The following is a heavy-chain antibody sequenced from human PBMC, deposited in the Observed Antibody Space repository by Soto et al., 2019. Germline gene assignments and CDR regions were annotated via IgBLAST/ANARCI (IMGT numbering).Heavy chain of an antibody. CDR3: ARDAHKNDFWAETILEGPLVY. Sequence: GASVKVSCKASGYTFTSYDMHWVRQAPGQGLEWMGIINPSGGSTSYAQKFQGRVTMTRDTSTSTVYMELSSLRSEDTAVYYCARDAHKNDFWAETILEGPLVYWGQGTLVTVSS. D-gene: IGHD3-3*01. V-gene: IGHV1-46*03. J-gene: IGHJ4*02. CDR1: GYTFTSYD. CDR2: INPSGGST.